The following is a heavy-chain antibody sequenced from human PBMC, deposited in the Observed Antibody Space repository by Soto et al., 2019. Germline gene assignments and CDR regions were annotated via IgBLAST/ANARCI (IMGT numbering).Heavy chain of an antibody. CDR2: IWYDGSNK. CDR1: GFTFSSYG. Sequence: GGSLRLSCAASGFTFSSYGMHWVRQAPGKGLEWVAVIWYDGSNKYYADSVKGRFTISRDNSKNTLYLQMNSLRAEDTAVYYCARGTMVRGIRWVDPWGQGTLVTVSS. J-gene: IGHJ5*02. CDR3: ARGTMVRGIRWVDP. D-gene: IGHD3-10*01. V-gene: IGHV3-33*01.